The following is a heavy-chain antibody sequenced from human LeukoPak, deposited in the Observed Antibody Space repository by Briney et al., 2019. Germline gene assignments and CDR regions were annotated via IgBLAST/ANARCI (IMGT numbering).Heavy chain of an antibody. D-gene: IGHD5-18*01. CDR1: GFTFSSYE. CDR2: ISSSGRTI. J-gene: IGHJ4*02. Sequence: PGGSLRLSCAAFGFTFSSYEINWVRQAPGKGLEWVSYISSSGRTIYYADSVKGRFTISRDNAKNSLYLQMDSLRADDTAVYYCARGHSYAEFDYWGQGILVTVSS. V-gene: IGHV3-48*03. CDR3: ARGHSYAEFDY.